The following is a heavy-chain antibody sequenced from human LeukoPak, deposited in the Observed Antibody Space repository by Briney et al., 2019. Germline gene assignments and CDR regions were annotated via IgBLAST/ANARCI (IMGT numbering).Heavy chain of an antibody. Sequence: PSETLSLTCTVSSGSIISSGLYWAWIRQPPGKGLEWIGTLSYSGSTCYNPSLKSRVTMSRDTSKTLFSLRMNSVTAADTAVYYCARVLERSGYYHFNVYYFDYWGQGTLVTVSS. CDR2: LSYSGST. J-gene: IGHJ4*02. D-gene: IGHD3-22*01. CDR3: ARVLERSGYYHFNVYYFDY. CDR1: SGSIISSGLY. V-gene: IGHV4-39*07.